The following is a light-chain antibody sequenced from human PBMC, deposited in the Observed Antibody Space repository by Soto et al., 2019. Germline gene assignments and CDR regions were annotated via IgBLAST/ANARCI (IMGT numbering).Light chain of an antibody. J-gene: IGKJ1*01. CDR3: QQYHGYPWT. Sequence: IQLTQSPSSLSASVGDRVTITCRASQGINSYLAWYQQKPGKVPQLLIFAASTLQSGVPSRFSGSGSGTDFTLTLSSLQPDDFAVYYCQQYHGYPWTFGQGTKVDIK. CDR2: AAS. CDR1: QGINSY. V-gene: IGKV1-9*01.